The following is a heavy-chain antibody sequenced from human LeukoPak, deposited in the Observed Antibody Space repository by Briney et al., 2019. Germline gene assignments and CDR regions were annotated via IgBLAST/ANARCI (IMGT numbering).Heavy chain of an antibody. V-gene: IGHV3-66*02. Sequence: GGSLRLSCAASGFTVSSNYVSWVRQAPGKGLEWVSVIYSGGSTYYADSVKGRFTISRDNSKNTLYLQVNSLRAEDTAVYYCARGGGYYDSSDWFDPWGQGTLVTVSS. CDR3: ARGGGYYDSSDWFDP. CDR2: IYSGGST. J-gene: IGHJ5*02. D-gene: IGHD3-22*01. CDR1: GFTVSSNY.